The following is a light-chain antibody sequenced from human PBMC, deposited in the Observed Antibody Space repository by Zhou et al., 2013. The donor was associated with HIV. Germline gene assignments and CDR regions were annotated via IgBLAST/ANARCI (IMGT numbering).Light chain of an antibody. J-gene: IGLJ1*01. V-gene: IGLV2-23*02. CDR3: CSFAISSTSLYV. CDR2: EVS. CDR1: SSDVGSYNL. Sequence: QSALTQPASVSGSPGQSITISCTGTSSDVGSYNLVSWYQQHPGKAPKLMIFEVSKRPSGVSNRFSGSKSGNTASLTISGLQTEDEADYYCCSFAISSTSLYVFGTGTKVTVL.